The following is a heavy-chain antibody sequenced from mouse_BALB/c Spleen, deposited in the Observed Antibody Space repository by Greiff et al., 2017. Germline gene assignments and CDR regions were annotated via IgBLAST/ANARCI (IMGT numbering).Heavy chain of an antibody. Sequence: VQLQQSGTVLARPGASVKMSCKASGYSFTSYWMHWVKQRPGQGLEWIGAIYPGNSDTSYNQKFKGKAKLTAVTSASTAYMELSSLTNEDSAVYYCTREEGDGNYAMDYWGQGTSVTVSS. CDR1: GYSFTSYW. V-gene: IGHV1-5*01. J-gene: IGHJ4*01. D-gene: IGHD2-1*01. CDR2: IYPGNSDT. CDR3: TREEGDGNYAMDY.